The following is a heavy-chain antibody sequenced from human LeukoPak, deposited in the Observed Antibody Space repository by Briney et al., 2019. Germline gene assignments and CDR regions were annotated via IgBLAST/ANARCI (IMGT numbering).Heavy chain of an antibody. J-gene: IGHJ6*04. V-gene: IGHV4-59*01. CDR3: ARGGVRGVTIMDV. CDR1: GGSFSGYY. CDR2: IYYSGST. Sequence: SETLSLTCAVYGGSFSGYYWSWIRQPPGKGLEWIGYIYYSGSTNYNPSLKSRVTISVDTSKNQFSLKLSSVTAADTAVYYCARGGVRGVTIMDVWGKGTTVTISS. D-gene: IGHD3-10*01.